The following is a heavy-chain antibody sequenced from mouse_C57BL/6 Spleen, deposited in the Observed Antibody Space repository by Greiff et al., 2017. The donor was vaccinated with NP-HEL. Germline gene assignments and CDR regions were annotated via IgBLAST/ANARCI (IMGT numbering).Heavy chain of an antibody. D-gene: IGHD1-1*01. CDR2: IWRGGST. Sequence: VNLVESGPGLVQPSQSLSITCTVSGFSLTSYGVHWVRQSPGKGLEWLGVIWRGGSTDYNAAFMSRLSITKDNSKSQVFFKMNSLQADDTAIYYCAKITTVVATDYAMDYWGQGTSVTVSS. J-gene: IGHJ4*01. CDR3: AKITTVVATDYAMDY. V-gene: IGHV2-5*01. CDR1: GFSLTSYG.